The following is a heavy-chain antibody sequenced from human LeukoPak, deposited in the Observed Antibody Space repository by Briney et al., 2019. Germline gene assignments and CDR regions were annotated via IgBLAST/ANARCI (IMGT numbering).Heavy chain of an antibody. CDR1: GGTFSSYA. V-gene: IGHV1-69*13. J-gene: IGHJ4*02. Sequence: SVKVSCKASGGTFSSYAISWVRQAPGQGLEWMGGIIPIFGTANYAQKFQGRVTITADESTSTAYMELSSLRSEDTAVYYCARDNHDSGTKDDFDYLGQGTLVTVSS. CDR3: ARDNHDSGTKDDFDY. D-gene: IGHD1-1*01. CDR2: IIPIFGTA.